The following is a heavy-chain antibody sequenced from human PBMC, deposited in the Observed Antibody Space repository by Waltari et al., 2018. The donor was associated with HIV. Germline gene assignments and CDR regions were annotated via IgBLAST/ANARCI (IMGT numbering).Heavy chain of an antibody. Sequence: PGASVKVSCKVSGYTLTELSMHWVRQAPGKGLEWMGGFDPEDGETIYAQKFQGRVTMTEDTSTDTAYMELSSLRSEDTAVYYCATDTLRGSGYYYYGMDVWGQGTTVTVSS. CDR1: GYTLTELS. CDR2: FDPEDGET. CDR3: ATDTLRGSGYYYYGMDV. D-gene: IGHD1-1*01. V-gene: IGHV1-24*01. J-gene: IGHJ6*02.